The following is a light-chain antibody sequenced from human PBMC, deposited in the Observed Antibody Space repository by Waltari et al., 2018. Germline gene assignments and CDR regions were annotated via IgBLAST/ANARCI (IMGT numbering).Light chain of an antibody. CDR3: QQYGSSEYT. CDR2: GAS. CDR1: QSVGSSY. V-gene: IGKV3-20*01. Sequence: EVVLTQSPGTLSLSSGERATLSCRASQSVGSSYLAWYQQKPGQAPRLLIYGASSRATGIPDRFSGFGSGTDFTLTISRLEPEDFAVYYCQQYGSSEYTFGQGTKLEIK. J-gene: IGKJ2*01.